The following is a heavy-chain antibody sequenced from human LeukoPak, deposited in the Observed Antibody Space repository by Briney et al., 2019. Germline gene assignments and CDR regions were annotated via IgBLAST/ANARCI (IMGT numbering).Heavy chain of an antibody. V-gene: IGHV5-51*01. CDR1: GYTFTSYW. J-gene: IGHJ4*02. D-gene: IGHD2-2*03. CDR3: ARIYLDNVRVLWYFAY. CDR2: IYPGDSET. Sequence: GESLKISCKGSGYTFTSYWIGWVRQMPGKGLEWMGIIYPGDSETRYSPSFQGRVTISADKSISTAYLQWDSLKASDTAMYYCARIYLDNVRVLWYFAYWGQGTLVTVSS.